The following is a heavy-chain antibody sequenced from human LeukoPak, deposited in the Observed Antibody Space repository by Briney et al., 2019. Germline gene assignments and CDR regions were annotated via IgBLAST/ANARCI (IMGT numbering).Heavy chain of an antibody. Sequence: ASVKVSCKASGYTFTDDYMHWVRQAPGQGLEFMGWINPDSGFTNYAQKFKGRVTMTRDTSISTAYLEVRSLTSDDTAVYYCAPTAEAYTSWSQVWGQGTLVTVSS. CDR2: INPDSGFT. CDR1: GYTFTDDY. V-gene: IGHV1-2*02. J-gene: IGHJ4*02. CDR3: APTAEAYTSWSQV. D-gene: IGHD3-16*01.